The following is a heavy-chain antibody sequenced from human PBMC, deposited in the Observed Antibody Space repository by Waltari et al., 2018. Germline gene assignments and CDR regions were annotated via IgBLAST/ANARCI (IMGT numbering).Heavy chain of an antibody. V-gene: IGHV4-4*07. Sequence: QVQLQESGPGLVKPSATLSLTCTVPGCSISSYYRSWIRQPAGKGLEWIGRIYISGSTNYNPSLKSRVTMSLDTSKNHFSLTLSSVTAADTAVYYCARVFWTSASSGVSFLDPWGQGTLVTVSS. CDR3: ARVFWTSASSGVSFLDP. CDR2: IYISGST. CDR1: GCSISSYY. D-gene: IGHD3-3*01. J-gene: IGHJ5*02.